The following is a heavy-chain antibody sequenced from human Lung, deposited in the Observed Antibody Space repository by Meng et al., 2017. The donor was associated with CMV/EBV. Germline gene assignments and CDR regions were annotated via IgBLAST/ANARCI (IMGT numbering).Heavy chain of an antibody. CDR1: FPFSSYA. D-gene: IGHD4-23*01. CDR2: ISPDGSNK. V-gene: IGHV3-30*18. Sequence: FPFSSYAMRWVRQAPGKGLEWVALISPDGSNKNYIDSVKGRFTISRDNSKNTLYLQMSGLRIEDTTVYFCSKGRDSRWELWPSDYWGQGTLVTVSS. CDR3: SKGRDSRWELWPSDY. J-gene: IGHJ4*02.